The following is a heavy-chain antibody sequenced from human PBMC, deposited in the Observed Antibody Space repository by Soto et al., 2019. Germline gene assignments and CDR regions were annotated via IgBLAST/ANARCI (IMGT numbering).Heavy chain of an antibody. V-gene: IGHV2-5*02. CDR2: IYWDDDK. CDR1: GFSLTTRGEG. J-gene: IGHJ6*02. CDR3: AHRHRSGHPDV. D-gene: IGHD3-3*01. Sequence: QITLKETGPTLVKPTQTLTLTCTFSGFSLTTRGEGVGWIRQSPGKALEWLVLIYWDDDKRYSPSLKSRLTITKDTSKNQVVLTMTNMDPVDTATYYCAHRHRSGHPDVWGQGTAVTVSS.